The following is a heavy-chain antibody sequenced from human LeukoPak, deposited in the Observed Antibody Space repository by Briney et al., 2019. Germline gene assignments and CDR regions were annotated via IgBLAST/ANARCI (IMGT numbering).Heavy chain of an antibody. D-gene: IGHD2-21*02. V-gene: IGHV3-30-3*01. J-gene: IGHJ3*02. CDR3: ARPYCGGDCYSFLDAFDI. CDR1: GFTFSGYV. CDR2: ISYDGGNK. Sequence: GGSLRLSCAASGFTFSGYVMHWVRQAPGKGLEWVAVISYDGGNKYYADSVKGRFSISRDNSKNTMYLQMNSLRDEDTALYYCARPYCGGDCYSFLDAFDIWGQGTMVTVSP.